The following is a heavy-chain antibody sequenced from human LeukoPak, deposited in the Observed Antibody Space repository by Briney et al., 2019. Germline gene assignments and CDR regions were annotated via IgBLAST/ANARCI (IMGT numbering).Heavy chain of an antibody. V-gene: IGHV3-11*01. CDR2: ISSSGSTI. Sequence: GGSLRLSCAASGFTFSDYYMSWIRQAPGKGLEWVSYISSSGSTIYYAGSVKGRFTISRDNAKNSLYLQMNSLRAEDTAVYYCARGVGATHYYYYGMDVWGQGTTVTVSS. CDR3: ARGVGATHYYYYGMDV. J-gene: IGHJ6*02. CDR1: GFTFSDYY. D-gene: IGHD1-26*01.